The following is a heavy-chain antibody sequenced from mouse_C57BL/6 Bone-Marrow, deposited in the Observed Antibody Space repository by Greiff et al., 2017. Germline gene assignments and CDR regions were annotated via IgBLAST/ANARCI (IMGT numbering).Heavy chain of an antibody. D-gene: IGHD1-1*01. CDR2: ISSGGSYT. J-gene: IGHJ2*01. Sequence: EVKLMESGGDLVKHGGSLKLSCAASGFTFSSYGMSWVRQTPDKRLEWVATISSGGSYTYYPDSVKGRFTISRDNAKNTLYLQMSSLKAEDTAMYYCARYYYDYFDYWGQGTTLTVSS. V-gene: IGHV5-6*01. CDR3: ARYYYDYFDY. CDR1: GFTFSSYG.